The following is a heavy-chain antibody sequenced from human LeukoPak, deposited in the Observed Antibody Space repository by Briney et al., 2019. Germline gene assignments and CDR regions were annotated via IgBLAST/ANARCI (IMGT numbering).Heavy chain of an antibody. D-gene: IGHD2-21*01. Sequence: AGGSLRLSCAASGFTVDNNYMTWVRQPPGKGLEWVSFIYPAGTTYFADSVKGRFTMSRDSSENTMYLQMKTLRVDDTAVYFCARGVRSAWYFDLWGQGTPVTVSS. J-gene: IGHJ4*02. V-gene: IGHV3-53*01. CDR3: ARGVRSAWYFDL. CDR2: IYPAGTT. CDR1: GFTVDNNY.